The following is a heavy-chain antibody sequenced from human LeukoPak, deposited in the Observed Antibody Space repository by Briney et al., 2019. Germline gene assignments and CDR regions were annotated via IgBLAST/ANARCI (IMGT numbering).Heavy chain of an antibody. Sequence: PGRSLRLSCAASGCSFNDYAMHWVRQVPGKGLEWVSGINWNSGSTLYADFVKGRFTISRDNAEKSLYLQMNSLRAEDTALYYCAKGVGISSLNVDALDMWDKGTMVTVSS. D-gene: IGHD1-26*01. J-gene: IGHJ3*02. CDR2: INWNSGST. V-gene: IGHV3-9*01. CDR3: AKGVGISSLNVDALDM. CDR1: GCSFNDYA.